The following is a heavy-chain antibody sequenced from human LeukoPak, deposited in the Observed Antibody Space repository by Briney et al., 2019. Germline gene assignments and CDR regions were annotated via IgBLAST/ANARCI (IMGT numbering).Heavy chain of an antibody. CDR3: AKDRYYYDSSGYYYFDY. V-gene: IGHV3-7*03. D-gene: IGHD3-22*01. CDR2: IKQDGSEK. Sequence: GGSLRLSCAASGFTFSSYSMNWVRQAPGKGLEWVANIKQDGSEKYYVDSVKGRFAISRDNAKNSLYLQMNSLRAEDTAVYYCAKDRYYYDSSGYYYFDYWGQGTLVTVSS. J-gene: IGHJ4*02. CDR1: GFTFSSYS.